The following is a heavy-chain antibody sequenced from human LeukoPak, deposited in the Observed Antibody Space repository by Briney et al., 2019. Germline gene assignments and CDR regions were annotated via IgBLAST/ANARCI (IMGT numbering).Heavy chain of an antibody. D-gene: IGHD6-19*01. V-gene: IGHV1-69*04. Sequence: SVKVSCKASGGTFSSYAISWVRQAPGQGLEWMGKIIPILGIANYAQKFQGRVTITADKSTSTAYMELSSLRSEDTAVYYCARDFAVAGTGYDYWGQGTLVTVSS. CDR1: GGTFSSYA. J-gene: IGHJ4*02. CDR2: IIPILGIA. CDR3: ARDFAVAGTGYDY.